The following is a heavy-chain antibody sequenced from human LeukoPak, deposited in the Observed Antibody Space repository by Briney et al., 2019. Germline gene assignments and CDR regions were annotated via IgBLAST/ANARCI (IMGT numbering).Heavy chain of an antibody. D-gene: IGHD3-22*01. V-gene: IGHV4-38-2*01. J-gene: IGHJ4*02. CDR2: IYHSGGS. Sequence: SETLSLACAVSGYSISSGYYWGWIRQSPGTGLEWIGSIYHSGGSYCNPSLKSRVTISEDTSKNQFSLKLSSMSAADTAVYYCATAVVITPFDYWGQGILVTVSS. CDR1: GYSISSGYY. CDR3: ATAVVITPFDY.